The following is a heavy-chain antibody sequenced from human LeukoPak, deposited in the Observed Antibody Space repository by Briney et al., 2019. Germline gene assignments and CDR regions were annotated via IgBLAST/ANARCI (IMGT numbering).Heavy chain of an antibody. J-gene: IGHJ5*02. V-gene: IGHV1-3*01. Sequence: ASVKVSCKASGYTFTSYAMHWVRQAPGQRLEWMGWINAGNGNTKYSQKFQGRVTITRDTSASTAYMGLSSLRSEDTAVYYCARGQGIVVVVAFNWFDPWGQGTLVTVSS. D-gene: IGHD2-15*01. CDR1: GYTFTSYA. CDR2: INAGNGNT. CDR3: ARGQGIVVVVAFNWFDP.